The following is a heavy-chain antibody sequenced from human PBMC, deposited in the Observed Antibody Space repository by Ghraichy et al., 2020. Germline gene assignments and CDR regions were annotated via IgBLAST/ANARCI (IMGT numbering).Heavy chain of an antibody. D-gene: IGHD3-10*01. CDR3: ARRGRGSGSYYTPRLLDV. CDR1: GGPISSSNW. V-gene: IGHV4-4*02. Sequence: SETLSLTCAVSGGPISSSNWWSWVRQPPGKGLEWIGEIYHSGSTNYNPSLKSRVTISVDKSKNQFSLKLSSVTAADTAVYYCARRGRGSGSYYTPRLLDVWGKGTTVTVSS. CDR2: IYHSGST. J-gene: IGHJ6*04.